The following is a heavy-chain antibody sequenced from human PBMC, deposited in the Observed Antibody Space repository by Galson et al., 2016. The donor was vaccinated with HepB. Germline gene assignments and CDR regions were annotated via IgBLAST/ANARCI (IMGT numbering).Heavy chain of an antibody. V-gene: IGHV1-69*13. CDR2: IIPIFEPA. CDR1: GDTFSNYG. J-gene: IGHJ6*02. Sequence: SVKVSCKASGDTFSNYGISWVRQAPGQGLEWMGGIIPIFEPANYAQKFQGRVTITVDESTRTAYMELSSLTSEDTAIYDCARGHFGMDVWGQGTTVTVSS. CDR3: ARGHFGMDV.